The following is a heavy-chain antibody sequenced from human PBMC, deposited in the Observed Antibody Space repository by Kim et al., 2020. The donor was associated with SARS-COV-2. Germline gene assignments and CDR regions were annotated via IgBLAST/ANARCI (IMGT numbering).Heavy chain of an antibody. CDR2: IYYSGST. J-gene: IGHJ3*02. Sequence: SETLSLTCTVSGGSISSSSYYWGWIRQPPGKGLEWIGSIYYSGSTYYNPSLKSRVTISVDTSKNQFSLKLSSVTAADTAVYYCASEKIGDKDAFDIWGQGTMVTVSS. CDR3: ASEKIGDKDAFDI. V-gene: IGHV4-39*01. D-gene: IGHD4-17*01. CDR1: GGSISSSSYY.